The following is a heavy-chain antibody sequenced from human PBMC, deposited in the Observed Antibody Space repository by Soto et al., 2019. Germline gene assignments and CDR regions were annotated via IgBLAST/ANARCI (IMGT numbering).Heavy chain of an antibody. CDR1: GYSFTDYF. V-gene: IGHV1-2*02. J-gene: IGHJ4*02. CDR2: TNPKSGVT. D-gene: IGHD1-26*01. CDR3: ARAHVRIQVGSSDY. Sequence: RASVKVSCKASGYSFTDYFMHWVRQVPGQGLEWMGWTNPKSGVTKYPEKFQGRVTMTRDTSISTAYMELTRLRSDDTAVYYCARAHVRIQVGSSDYRDQGTLVTLSS.